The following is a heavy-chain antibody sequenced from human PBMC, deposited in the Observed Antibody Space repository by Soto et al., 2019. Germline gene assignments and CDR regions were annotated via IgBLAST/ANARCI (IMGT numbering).Heavy chain of an antibody. CDR1: CGSISSYY. D-gene: IGHD3-16*02. J-gene: IGHJ4*02. Sequence: SETLSLTCTVSCGSISSYYWSWIRQPPGKGLEWIGYIYYSGSTNYNPSLKSRVTISVDTSKNQFSLKLSSVTAADTAVYYCARGGGSYDYIWGSYRYDYWGQGTLVTVSS. V-gene: IGHV4-59*01. CDR2: IYYSGST. CDR3: ARGGGSYDYIWGSYRYDY.